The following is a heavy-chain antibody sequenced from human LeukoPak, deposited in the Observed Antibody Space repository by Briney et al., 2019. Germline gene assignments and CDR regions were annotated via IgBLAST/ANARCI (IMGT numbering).Heavy chain of an antibody. Sequence: GGSLRLSCAASGFTFSNYWMHWVRQAPGKGLVWVSRINSDGINTSYADSVKGRFTISRDNAKNTLNLQMNSLRAEDTAVYYCAKDMDHDYDDYGFDYWGQGTPVTVSS. CDR1: GFTFSNYW. J-gene: IGHJ4*02. D-gene: IGHD4-17*01. V-gene: IGHV3-74*01. CDR3: AKDMDHDYDDYGFDY. CDR2: INSDGINT.